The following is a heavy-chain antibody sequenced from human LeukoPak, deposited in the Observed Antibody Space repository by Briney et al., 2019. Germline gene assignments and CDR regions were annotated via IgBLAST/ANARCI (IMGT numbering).Heavy chain of an antibody. CDR3: VRIATVTTPDY. CDR2: INPDGSTT. CDR1: GFTFSTYW. Sequence: PGGSLRLSCAASGFTFSTYWGHWVRQPLGKGLVWVSRINPDGSTTNYADSVKGRFTISRDNAKNTLYLQMNSLTVEDTAVYYCVRIATVTTPDYWGQGTLVTVSS. J-gene: IGHJ4*02. D-gene: IGHD4-17*01. V-gene: IGHV3-74*01.